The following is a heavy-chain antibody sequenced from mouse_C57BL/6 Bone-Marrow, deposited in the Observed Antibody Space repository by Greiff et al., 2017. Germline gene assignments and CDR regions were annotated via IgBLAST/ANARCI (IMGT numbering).Heavy chain of an antibody. Sequence: DVHLVESGGGLVKPGGSLKLSCAASGFTFSDYGMHWVRQAPEKGLEWVAYISSGSSTIYYADTVKGRFTISRDNAKNTLFLQMTSLRSEDTAMYYCARKLGQDYYAMDYWGQGTSVTVSS. CDR2: ISSGSSTI. J-gene: IGHJ4*01. CDR1: GFTFSDYG. V-gene: IGHV5-17*01. D-gene: IGHD4-1*01. CDR3: ARKLGQDYYAMDY.